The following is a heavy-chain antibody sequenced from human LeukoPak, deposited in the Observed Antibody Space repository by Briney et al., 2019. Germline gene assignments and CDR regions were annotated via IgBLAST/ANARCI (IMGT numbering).Heavy chain of an antibody. CDR2: IYYSGST. J-gene: IGHJ4*02. CDR3: ASERGASTGRPFDY. Sequence: PSETLSLTCTVSGGSISSSSYYWGWIRQPPGKGLEWIGSIYYSGSTYYNPSLKSRVTISVDTSKNQFSLKLSSVTAADTAVYYCASERGASTGRPFDYWGQGTLVTVSS. V-gene: IGHV4-39*01. CDR1: GGSISSSSYY.